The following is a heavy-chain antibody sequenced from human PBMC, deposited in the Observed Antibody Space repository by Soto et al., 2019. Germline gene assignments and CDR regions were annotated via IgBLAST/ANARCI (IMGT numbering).Heavy chain of an antibody. Sequence: HPGGSLRLSCEASGFTFSNYGINWVRQAPGKGLEWVSHISSSSSTIYYAESVKGRFSISRDNAKNSLYLQMSSLRGEDTAVYYCATSLITTVGTTAWGQGTQVTLSS. CDR3: ATSLITTVGTTA. J-gene: IGHJ1*01. V-gene: IGHV3-48*01. CDR2: ISSSSSTI. CDR1: GFTFSNYG. D-gene: IGHD1-1*01.